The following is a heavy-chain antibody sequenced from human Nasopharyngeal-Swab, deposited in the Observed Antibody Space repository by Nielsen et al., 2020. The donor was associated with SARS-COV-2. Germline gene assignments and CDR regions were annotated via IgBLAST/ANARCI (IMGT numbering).Heavy chain of an antibody. CDR1: GLSLSNYW. J-gene: IGHJ4*02. Sequence: GESLKISCGASGLSLSNYWMSWVRQAPGKGLEWVANIKEDGSEKYYVDSVKGRFTISRDNAKNSLYLQMNSLRVEDTAIYYCARGQGPDEYWGQGTLVTVPS. CDR3: ARGQGPDEY. V-gene: IGHV3-7*03. CDR2: IKEDGSEK.